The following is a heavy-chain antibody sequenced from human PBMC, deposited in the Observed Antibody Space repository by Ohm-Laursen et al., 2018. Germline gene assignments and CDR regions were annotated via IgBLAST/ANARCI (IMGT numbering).Heavy chain of an antibody. Sequence: SLRLSCTASGFTFKSYWMSWVRQAPGKGLEWVDNIKQDGSEKYYVDSVKGRFTISRDNAKNSLYLQMNSLRAEDTAVYYCARDGYPFDLWGQGTLVTVSS. CDR3: ARDGYPFDL. D-gene: IGHD6-13*01. V-gene: IGHV3-7*01. CDR2: IKQDGSEK. J-gene: IGHJ4*02. CDR1: GFTFKSYW.